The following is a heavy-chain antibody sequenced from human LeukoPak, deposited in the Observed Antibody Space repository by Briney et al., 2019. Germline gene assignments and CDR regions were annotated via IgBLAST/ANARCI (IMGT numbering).Heavy chain of an antibody. CDR2: IKQDGSEK. CDR3: VRERNNFWSGHHSIFDS. CDR1: GLTFSNYW. Sequence: PGGSLRLSCAASGLTFSNYWMDWVRQAPGKGLEWVANIKQDGSEKNYVDSVKGRFTFSRDNAENTLFLEMSSLRVEDTAVYYCVRERNNFWSGHHSIFDSWGQGTLVTVSS. D-gene: IGHD3-3*01. V-gene: IGHV3-7*01. J-gene: IGHJ4*02.